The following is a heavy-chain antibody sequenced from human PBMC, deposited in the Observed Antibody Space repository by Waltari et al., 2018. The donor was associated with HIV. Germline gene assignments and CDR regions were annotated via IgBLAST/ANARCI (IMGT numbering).Heavy chain of an antibody. Sequence: QLQLQESGPGLVKPSETLSLTCTVSGGSISTNNYYWGWIRQPPGKGLEWFGVIFYSGTTYYNPSLKRRGTLSVDTSKNQFSLNLSSVIAADTAVYYCASAPWYYDSSGYPLWYFDLWGRGSLVTVSS. V-gene: IGHV4-39*01. CDR1: GGSISTNNYY. CDR2: IFYSGTT. CDR3: ASAPWYYDSSGYPLWYFDL. J-gene: IGHJ2*01. D-gene: IGHD3-22*01.